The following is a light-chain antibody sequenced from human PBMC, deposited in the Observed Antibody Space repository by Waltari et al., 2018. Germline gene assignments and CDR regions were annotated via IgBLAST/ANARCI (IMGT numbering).Light chain of an antibody. CDR2: WAS. CDR1: QSVLYSSNKRNY. V-gene: IGKV4-1*01. Sequence: DIVMTQSPDSLAVSLGERATINCKSSQSVLYSSNKRNYLAWYQQQPGQPPKLLIYWASTRESGVPDRFSGSGSGTDFTLTISSLQAEDVAVYYCQQYYSSPITFGQGTRLEIK. CDR3: QQYYSSPIT. J-gene: IGKJ5*01.